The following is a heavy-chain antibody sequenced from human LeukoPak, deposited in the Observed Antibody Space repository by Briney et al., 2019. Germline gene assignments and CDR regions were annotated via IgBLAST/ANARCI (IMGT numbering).Heavy chain of an antibody. CDR3: ARATHYCDSSGSRKSDAFDI. J-gene: IGHJ3*02. CDR1: GYSFTNYW. Sequence: GESLQISGKGSGYSFTNYWIAWVRQLPGKGLEWVGIIYPGDSDIRYSPSFQGQVTISADKSISSAYLQWSSLKASDTAMYYCARATHYCDSSGSRKSDAFDIWGQGTMVTVSS. CDR2: IYPGDSDI. V-gene: IGHV5-51*01. D-gene: IGHD3-22*01.